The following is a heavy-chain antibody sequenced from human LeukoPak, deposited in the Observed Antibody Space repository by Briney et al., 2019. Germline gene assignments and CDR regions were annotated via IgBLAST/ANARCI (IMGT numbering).Heavy chain of an antibody. CDR1: GYTFTSYG. Sequence: ASVKVSCKASGYTFTSYGISWVRQAPGQGLEWMGWISAYNGNTNYAQKLQGRITMTTDTSTSTAYMELRSLRSDDTAVYYCARVVGDIALMVYAFSMGMDVWGQGTTVTVSS. V-gene: IGHV1-18*01. D-gene: IGHD2-8*01. J-gene: IGHJ6*02. CDR3: ARVVGDIALMVYAFSMGMDV. CDR2: ISAYNGNT.